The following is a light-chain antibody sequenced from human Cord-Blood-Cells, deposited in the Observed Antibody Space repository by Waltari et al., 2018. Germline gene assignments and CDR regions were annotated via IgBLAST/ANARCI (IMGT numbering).Light chain of an antibody. Sequence: SYELTQPPSVSVSPGQPPSITCSGAKLGDKYACWFQKKPGQSPLLVIYQDSKRPSGIPGRFSCSNPGNTSSLTISGTQAMDEANYYCQAWDSIIYVFGTGTKVTVL. CDR1: KLGDKY. CDR3: QAWDSIIYV. V-gene: IGLV3-1*01. CDR2: QDS. J-gene: IGLJ1*01.